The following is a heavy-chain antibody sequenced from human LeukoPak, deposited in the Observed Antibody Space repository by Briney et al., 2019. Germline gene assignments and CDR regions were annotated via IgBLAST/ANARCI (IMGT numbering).Heavy chain of an antibody. CDR1: GDSISRYS. V-gene: IGHV4-59*01. CDR3: ARETGPTLFDF. CDR2: IYYSGTT. J-gene: IGHJ4*02. Sequence: SETLSLTCTVSGDSISRYSWNWVRQSPGKGLEWIGYIYYSGTTNYSPSLKSRVTISVDTSKNQFSLKLNSVTAADTAVYYRARETGPTLFDFWGQGTRVTVSS.